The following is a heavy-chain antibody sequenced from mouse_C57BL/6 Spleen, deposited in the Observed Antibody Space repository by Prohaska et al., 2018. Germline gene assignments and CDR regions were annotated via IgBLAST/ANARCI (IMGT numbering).Heavy chain of an antibody. V-gene: IGHV4-1*01. CDR1: GIAFSRYW. Sequence: EVKLLQSGGGLVQPGGSLIFSCAASGIAFSRYWMSWVRRAPGKGLEWIGENNPDSSTINYAPYIKDKVMISRDNAKNTLYLQMSKVRSEDTGLYYWASRNWDWYFDGWGTGTTVTVSS. D-gene: IGHD4-1*01. J-gene: IGHJ1*03. CDR2: NNPDSSTI. CDR3: ASRNWDWYFDG.